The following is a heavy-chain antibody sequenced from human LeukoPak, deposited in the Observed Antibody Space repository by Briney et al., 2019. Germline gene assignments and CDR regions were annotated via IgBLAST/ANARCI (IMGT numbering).Heavy chain of an antibody. CDR1: GFTFSGSA. CDR3: TRRVDKAMVEGIDFDY. Sequence: GGSLRLSCAASGFTFSGSAMHWVRQASGKGLEWVGRIRSKANSYATAYAASVKGSFTISRDDSNNTAYLQLNSLKTEDTAVYYCTRRVDKAMVEGIDFDYWGQGTLVTVSS. CDR2: IRSKANSYAT. V-gene: IGHV3-73*01. D-gene: IGHD5-18*01. J-gene: IGHJ4*02.